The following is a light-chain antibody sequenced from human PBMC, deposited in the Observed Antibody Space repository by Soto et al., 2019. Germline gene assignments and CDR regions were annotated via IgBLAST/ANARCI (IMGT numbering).Light chain of an antibody. CDR2: GVS. CDR3: SSYTSGSTLVV. CDR1: SSDVGGYNY. V-gene: IGLV2-14*01. J-gene: IGLJ2*01. Sequence: QSALTQPASVSGSPGQSITISCTGTSSDVGGYNYVSWYQQHPGKAPKPMIYGVSNRPSEVSNRFSGSKSGNTASLTISGLQAEDEANYYCSSYTSGSTLVVFGGGTKVTVL.